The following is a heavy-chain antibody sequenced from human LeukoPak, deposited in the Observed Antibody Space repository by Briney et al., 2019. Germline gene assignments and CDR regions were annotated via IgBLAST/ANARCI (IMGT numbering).Heavy chain of an antibody. CDR3: AGRDGYQFRYFDY. CDR2: IYYSGST. D-gene: IGHD5-24*01. CDR1: GGSISSSSYY. V-gene: IGHV4-39*01. Sequence: SETLSLTCTVSGGSISSSSYYWGWIRQPPGKGLEWIGSIYYSGSTYYNPSLKSRVTISVDTSKNQFSLKLSSVTAADTAVYYCAGRDGYQFRYFDYWGQGTLVTVSS. J-gene: IGHJ4*02.